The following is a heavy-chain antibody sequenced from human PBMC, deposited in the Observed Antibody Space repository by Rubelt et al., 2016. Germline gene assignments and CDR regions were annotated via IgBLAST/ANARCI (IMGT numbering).Heavy chain of an antibody. CDR1: RFTFSTYG. CDR2: ISGSGGST. J-gene: IGHJ5*02. Sequence: VQLVESGGGVVQPGRSLRLSCVASRFTFSTYGMHWVRQAPGKGLEWVSAISGSGGSTYYADSVKGRFTISRDNSKNTLYLQMNGRRAEDTAVYYCAKDYGDYVRVWFDPWGQGTLVTVSS. V-gene: IGHV3-23*04. D-gene: IGHD4-17*01. CDR3: AKDYGDYVRVWFDP.